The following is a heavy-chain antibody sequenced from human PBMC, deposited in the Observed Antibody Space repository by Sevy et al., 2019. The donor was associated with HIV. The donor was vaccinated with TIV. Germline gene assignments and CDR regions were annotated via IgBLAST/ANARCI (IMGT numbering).Heavy chain of an antibody. CDR3: AKDWDLRDSSTIHFDY. Sequence: GGSLRVSCTGSGFPFGSYGMSWVRQAPGKGLEWVSAISGSGGSTYYADSVKGRFTISRDNSKNTLYLQMNSLRAEDTAVYYCAKDWDLRDSSTIHFDYRGQGTLVTVSS. CDR2: ISGSGGST. CDR1: GFPFGSYG. D-gene: IGHD6-13*01. V-gene: IGHV3-23*01. J-gene: IGHJ4*02.